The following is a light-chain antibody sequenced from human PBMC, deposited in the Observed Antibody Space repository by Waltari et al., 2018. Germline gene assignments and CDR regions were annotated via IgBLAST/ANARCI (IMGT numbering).Light chain of an antibody. CDR2: DVT. Sequence: QSALTQPRSVSGSPGQSVTISCTGTSSDIGAYNYVSWYQQYPGKAPELMIYDVTKRPSGVPDRFSGSKSGNTASLTISGLHAEDEADYYCCSYAGSYTYWVFGGWTKLTVL. J-gene: IGLJ3*02. V-gene: IGLV2-11*01. CDR3: CSYAGSYTYWV. CDR1: SSDIGAYNY.